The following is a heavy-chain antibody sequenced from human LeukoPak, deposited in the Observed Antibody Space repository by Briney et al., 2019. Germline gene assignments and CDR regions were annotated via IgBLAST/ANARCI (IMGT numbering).Heavy chain of an antibody. CDR3: ASGYYSDGSGYSPADY. D-gene: IGHD3-22*01. Sequence: ASVKVSCKAPGYTFTSYGISWVRQAPGQGLEWMGIINPSGGSTSYAQKFQGRVTMTRDTSTSTVYMELSSLRSDDTAVYYCASGYYSDGSGYSPADYWGQGTRVTVSS. CDR1: GYTFTSYG. CDR2: INPSGGST. V-gene: IGHV1-46*01. J-gene: IGHJ4*02.